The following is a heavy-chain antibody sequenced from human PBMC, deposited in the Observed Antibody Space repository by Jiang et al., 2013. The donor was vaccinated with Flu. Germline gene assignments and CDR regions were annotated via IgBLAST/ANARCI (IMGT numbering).Heavy chain of an antibody. CDR3: ARDRGRTIFGLMDV. D-gene: IGHD3-3*01. Sequence: GAEVKKPGSSVKVSCKASGYTFTSYAMHWVRQAPGQGLEWMGGIIPIFGTANYAQKFQGRVTITADESTSTAYMELSSLRSEDTAVYYCARDRGRTIFGLMDVWGKGTTVTVSS. V-gene: IGHV1-69*01. J-gene: IGHJ6*03. CDR1: GYTFTSYA. CDR2: IIPIFGTA.